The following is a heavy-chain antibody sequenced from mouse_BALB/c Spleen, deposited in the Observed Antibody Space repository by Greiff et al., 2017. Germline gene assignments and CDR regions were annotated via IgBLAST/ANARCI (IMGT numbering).Heavy chain of an antibody. J-gene: IGHJ4*01. V-gene: IGHV1-54*01. CDR2: INPGSGGT. D-gene: IGHD2-12*01. Sequence: QVQLQQSGAELVRPGTSVKVSCKASGYAFTNYLIEWVKQRPGQGLEWIGVINPGSGGTNYNEKFKGKATLTADKSSSTAYMQLSSLTSDDSAVYFCARSYHEGYYAMDYWGQGTSVTVSS. CDR1: GYAFTNYL. CDR3: ARSYHEGYYAMDY.